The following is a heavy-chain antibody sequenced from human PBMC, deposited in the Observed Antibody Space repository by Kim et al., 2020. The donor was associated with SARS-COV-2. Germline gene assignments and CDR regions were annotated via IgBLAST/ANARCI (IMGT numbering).Heavy chain of an antibody. CDR3: ARAPSIPIFGVVIQNWF. CDR2: IYHSGST. Sequence: SETLSLTCTVSGYSISSGYYWGWIRQPPGKGLEWIGSIYHSGSTYYNPSLKSRVTISVDTSKNQFSLKLSSVTAADTAVYYCARAPSIPIFGVVIQNWF. V-gene: IGHV4-38-2*02. J-gene: IGHJ5*01. D-gene: IGHD3-3*01. CDR1: GYSISSGYY.